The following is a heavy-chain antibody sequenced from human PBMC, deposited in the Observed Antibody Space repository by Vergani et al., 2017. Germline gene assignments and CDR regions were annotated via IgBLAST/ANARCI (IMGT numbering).Heavy chain of an antibody. CDR1: GYTFTSYA. CDR3: ARDRGGLYYFDY. J-gene: IGHJ4*02. V-gene: IGHV1-3*01. Sequence: QVQLVQSGAEVKKPGASVKVSCKASGYTFTSYAMHWVRQAPGQRLEWMGWINAGNGNKKYSQKFQGRVTITRDTSASTAYMELSSLRSEDTAVYYCARDRGGLYYFDYWGQGTLVTVSS. D-gene: IGHD3-10*01. CDR2: INAGNGNK.